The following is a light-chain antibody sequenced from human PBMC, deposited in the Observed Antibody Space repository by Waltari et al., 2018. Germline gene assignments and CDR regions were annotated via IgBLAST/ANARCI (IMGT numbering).Light chain of an antibody. Sequence: QSALTHPAPVPGFPGQSTTNSCTGPSTYVGSYNLVSWYQQHPGKAPRLMIYEGSKRPSEVSNRFSGSKSGKTASLTISGRQGEDEADYYCCSYAGSSTVVVFGGGTKLTVL. J-gene: IGLJ2*01. CDR3: CSYAGSSTVVV. CDR1: STYVGSYNL. CDR2: EGS. V-gene: IGLV2-23*03.